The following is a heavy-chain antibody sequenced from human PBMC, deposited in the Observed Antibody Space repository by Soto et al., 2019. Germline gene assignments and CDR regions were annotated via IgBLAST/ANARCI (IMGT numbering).Heavy chain of an antibody. V-gene: IGHV1-69*08. Sequence: QVPLVQSGAEVKKPGSSVKVSCKASGGTFSSYTISWVRQAPGQGLEWMGRIIPILGIANYAQKFQGRVTITADKSTSTAYMELSSLRSEDTAVYYCARDLAYCSSTSCSTYNWFDPWGQGTLVTVSS. CDR3: ARDLAYCSSTSCSTYNWFDP. CDR2: IIPILGIA. D-gene: IGHD2-2*01. CDR1: GGTFSSYT. J-gene: IGHJ5*02.